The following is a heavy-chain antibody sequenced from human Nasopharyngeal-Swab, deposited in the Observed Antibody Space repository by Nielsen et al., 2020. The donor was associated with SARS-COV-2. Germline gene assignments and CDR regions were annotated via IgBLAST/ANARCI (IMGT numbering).Heavy chain of an antibody. J-gene: IGHJ3*02. CDR1: GFTFSDYY. V-gene: IGHV3-11*06. Sequence: SLKISCAASGFTFSDYYMSWIRQAPGKGLEWVSYISSSSSYTNYADSVKGRFTISRDNAKNSLYLQMNSLRAEDTAVYYCARDSGSGSYRGAFDIWGQGTMVTVSS. D-gene: IGHD3-10*01. CDR3: ARDSGSGSYRGAFDI. CDR2: ISSSSSYT.